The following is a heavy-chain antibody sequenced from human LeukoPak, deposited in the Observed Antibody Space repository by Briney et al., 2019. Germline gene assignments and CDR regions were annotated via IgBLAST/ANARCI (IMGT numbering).Heavy chain of an antibody. Sequence: PGGSLRLSCAASGFTFSDYAMSWVRQAPGKGLEWVSAFSGGGGGTYYADSVKGRFTISRDNTKNTLYLQMNSLRAEDTALYHCAKDLHYYVAMDVWGQGTAVTVSS. CDR3: AKDLHYYVAMDV. CDR1: GFTFSDYA. J-gene: IGHJ6*02. D-gene: IGHD3-10*02. V-gene: IGHV3-23*01. CDR2: FSGGGGGT.